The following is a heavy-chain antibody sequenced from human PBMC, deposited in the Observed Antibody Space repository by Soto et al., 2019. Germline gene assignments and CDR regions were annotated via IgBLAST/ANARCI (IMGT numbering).Heavy chain of an antibody. Sequence: QVQLQESGPGLVKPSQTLSLTCTVSGGSISSGDYYWSWIRQPPGKGLEWIGYIYYSGSTYYNPSLKSRVTISVDTSKNQFSLKLSSVTAADTAVYYCARVRITIFGVEGLWDYWGQGTLVTVSS. CDR2: IYYSGST. CDR3: ARVRITIFGVEGLWDY. D-gene: IGHD3-3*01. J-gene: IGHJ4*02. CDR1: GGSISSGDYY. V-gene: IGHV4-30-4*01.